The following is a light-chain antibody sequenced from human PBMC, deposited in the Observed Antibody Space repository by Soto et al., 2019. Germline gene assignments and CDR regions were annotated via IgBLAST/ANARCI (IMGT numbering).Light chain of an antibody. CDR3: QSYDSSLSALV. Sequence: QSVLAQPPSVSGAPGQGVTISCAGTSSNIGAGYDVHWYQQVPGTAPKLLIYTNSNRPSGVPDRFSGSKSGTSASLAITGLQAADEADYYCQSYDSSLSALVFGGATKLPVL. CDR2: TNS. J-gene: IGLJ3*02. V-gene: IGLV1-40*01. CDR1: SSNIGAGYD.